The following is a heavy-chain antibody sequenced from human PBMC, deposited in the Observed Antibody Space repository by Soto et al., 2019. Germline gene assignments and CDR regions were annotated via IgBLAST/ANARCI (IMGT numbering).Heavy chain of an antibody. CDR3: ARDLYCSSTSCYTEDYYYYGIDV. J-gene: IGHJ6*02. Sequence: GGSLRLSCAASGFTFSSYWMHWVRQAPGKGLVWVSSISSSSSYIYYADSVKGRFTISRDNAKNSLYLQMNSLRAEDTAVYYCARDLYCSSTSCYTEDYYYYGIDVWGQGTTVTVS. CDR1: GFTFSSYW. CDR2: ISSSSSYI. V-gene: IGHV3-21*01. D-gene: IGHD2-2*02.